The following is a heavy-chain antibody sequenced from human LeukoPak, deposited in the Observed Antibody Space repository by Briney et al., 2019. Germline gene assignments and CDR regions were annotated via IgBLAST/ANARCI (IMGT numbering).Heavy chain of an antibody. CDR1: GFTFSSYE. Sequence: GGSLRLSXAASGFTFSSYEMNWVCQAPGKGLEWVSYISSSGSTIYYADSVKGRFTISRDNAKNSLYLQMNSLRAEDTAVYYCARELGGYYDYWGQGTLVTVSS. CDR3: ARELGGYYDY. V-gene: IGHV3-48*03. CDR2: ISSSGSTI. J-gene: IGHJ4*02. D-gene: IGHD3-22*01.